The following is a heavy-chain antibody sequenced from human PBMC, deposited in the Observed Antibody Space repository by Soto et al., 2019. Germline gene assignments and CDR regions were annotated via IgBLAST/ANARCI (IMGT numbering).Heavy chain of an antibody. Sequence: QVQLVESGGGLVQPGRSLRLSCAASGFTFSSYGMHWVRQAPGKGLEWVAVISYDGSNKYYADSVKGRFTISRDNSKNKLYLQMNGLSAEDTDVYYCAKGRDFWIGYCTVDYWGQGTLVTVSS. J-gene: IGHJ4*02. CDR2: ISYDGSNK. D-gene: IGHD3-3*01. V-gene: IGHV3-30*18. CDR3: AKGRDFWIGYCTVDY. CDR1: GFTFSSYG.